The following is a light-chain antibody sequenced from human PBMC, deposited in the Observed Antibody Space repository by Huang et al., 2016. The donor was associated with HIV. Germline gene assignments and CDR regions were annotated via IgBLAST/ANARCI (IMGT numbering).Light chain of an antibody. CDR3: QQYGSSPWT. CDR1: QSVSSSY. Sequence: EIVLTQSPGTLSLSPGERATLSCRASQSVSSSYLAWYQQKPGQAPRLLIYGALNRATGIPDRFSGSGSGTDFTLTISRLEPEDFAVYYCQQYGSSPWTFGQGTKVEIE. CDR2: GAL. V-gene: IGKV3-20*01. J-gene: IGKJ1*01.